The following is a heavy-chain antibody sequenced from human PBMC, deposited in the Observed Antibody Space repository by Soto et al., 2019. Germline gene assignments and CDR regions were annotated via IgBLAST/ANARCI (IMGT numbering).Heavy chain of an antibody. D-gene: IGHD3-10*01. V-gene: IGHV3-23*01. CDR1: GFAFSSHP. J-gene: IGHJ3*02. CDR3: ARRVIGSSRAFDI. CDR2: ISDGGDLT. Sequence: GSLRLSCAASGFAFSSHPMSWVRQAPEKGLEWVSGISDGGDLTYNADSVKGRFNISRDNSKNTLYLQMNSLRAEDTAVYYCARRVIGSSRAFDIWGQGTMVTVSS.